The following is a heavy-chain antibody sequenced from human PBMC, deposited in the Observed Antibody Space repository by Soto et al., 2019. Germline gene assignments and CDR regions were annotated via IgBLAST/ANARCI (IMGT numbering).Heavy chain of an antibody. D-gene: IGHD1-1*01. J-gene: IGHJ6*02. Sequence: SVKVSCKASGGTFSSYAISWVRQAPGQGLEWMGGIIPIFGTANYAQKFQGRVTITADKSTSTAYMELSSLRSEDTAVYYCARDPGNWNDGRHYYYYGMDVWGQGTTVTV. CDR1: GGTFSSYA. V-gene: IGHV1-69*06. CDR3: ARDPGNWNDGRHYYYYGMDV. CDR2: IIPIFGTA.